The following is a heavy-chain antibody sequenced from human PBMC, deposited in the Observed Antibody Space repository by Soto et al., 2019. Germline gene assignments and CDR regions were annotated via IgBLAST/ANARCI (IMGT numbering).Heavy chain of an antibody. Sequence: QVQQVESGGGVVQPGRSLRLSCAASGFTFSSYAMHWVRQAPGKGLEWVAVISYDGSNKYYADSVKGRFTISRDNSKITLYLQMISLRSEDSAVYYSAGNILLVPAAHYKYGLDVWGQGTTVTVS. CDR3: AGNILLVPAAHYKYGLDV. CDR2: ISYDGSNK. CDR1: GFTFSSYA. V-gene: IGHV3-30-3*01. J-gene: IGHJ6*02. D-gene: IGHD2-2*01.